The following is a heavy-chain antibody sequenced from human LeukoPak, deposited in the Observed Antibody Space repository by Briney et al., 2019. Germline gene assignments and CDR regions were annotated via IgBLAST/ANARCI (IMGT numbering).Heavy chain of an antibody. CDR1: GFTFSDYY. D-gene: IGHD2-21*02. J-gene: IGHJ4*02. CDR3: ASGRCAGDCYLDY. CDR2: IRSSGSTI. Sequence: GGSLRLSCAASGFTFSDYYMSWIRQAPGKGLEWVSYIRSSGSTIYYADSVKGRFTISRDNAKRSLCLQMDSLRAEDTAVYYCASGRCAGDCYLDYWGQGTLVTVSS. V-gene: IGHV3-11*01.